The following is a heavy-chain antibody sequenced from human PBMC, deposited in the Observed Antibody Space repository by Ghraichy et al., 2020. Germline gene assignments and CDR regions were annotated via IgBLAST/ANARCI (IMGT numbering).Heavy chain of an antibody. J-gene: IGHJ6*02. V-gene: IGHV3-11*01. CDR1: GFTFSDYS. CDR3: ARDGDRYCSSTSCYSGYYYGMDV. CDR2: ISISGSAV. Sequence: GGSLRLSCAASGFTFSDYSMSWIRQAPGRGLEWVSYISISGSAVYYADSVKGRFTISRDNARNSLYLQMSSLGVEDTAVYYCARDGDRYCSSTSCYSGYYYGMDVWGQGTTVTVSS. D-gene: IGHD2-2*01.